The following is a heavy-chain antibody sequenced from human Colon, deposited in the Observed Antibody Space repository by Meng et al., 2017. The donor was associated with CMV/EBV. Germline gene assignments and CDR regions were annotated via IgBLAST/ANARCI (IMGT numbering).Heavy chain of an antibody. Sequence: GESLKISCAASGFTFSDYYMNWVRQAPGKGLEWVSSISSSSSYIYYADSVKGRFTISRDNAKNSLYLQMNSLRAEDTAVYYCARGGRIYYYGMDVWGQGTTVTVSS. V-gene: IGHV3-21*01. CDR2: ISSSSSYI. CDR1: GFTFSDYY. CDR3: ARGGRIYYYGMDV. J-gene: IGHJ6*02.